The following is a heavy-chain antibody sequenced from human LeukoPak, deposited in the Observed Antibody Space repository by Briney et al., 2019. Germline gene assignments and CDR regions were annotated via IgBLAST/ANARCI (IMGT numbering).Heavy chain of an antibody. Sequence: GGSLRLSCAASGFTFSSYSMNWVRQAPGKGLEWVSSITSSSSYIYYADSVKGRFTISRDNAKNSLYLQMNSLRAEDTAVYYCARVNARYCSTSCYGGVNYWGQGTLVTVSS. J-gene: IGHJ4*02. V-gene: IGHV3-21*01. D-gene: IGHD2-2*01. CDR2: ITSSSSYI. CDR3: ARVNARYCSTSCYGGVNY. CDR1: GFTFSSYS.